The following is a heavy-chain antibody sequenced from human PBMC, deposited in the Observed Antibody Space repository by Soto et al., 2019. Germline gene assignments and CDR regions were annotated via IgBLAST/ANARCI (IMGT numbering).Heavy chain of an antibody. J-gene: IGHJ4*02. CDR3: ARDRSYDSSGYYWFDY. D-gene: IGHD3-22*01. CDR1: GGTFSSYT. Sequence: QVQLVQSGAEVKKPGSSVKVSCKASGGTFSSYTISWVRQAPGQGLEWMGRIIPILGIANYAQKFQGRVTITADKSTSTAYMELSSMGSEDTAVYYCARDRSYDSSGYYWFDYWGQGTLVTVSS. V-gene: IGHV1-69*08. CDR2: IIPILGIA.